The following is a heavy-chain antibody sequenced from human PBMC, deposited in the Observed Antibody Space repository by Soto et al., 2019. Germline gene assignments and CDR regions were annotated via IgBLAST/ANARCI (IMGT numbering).Heavy chain of an antibody. J-gene: IGHJ4*02. V-gene: IGHV5-10-1*01. Sequence: GESLKISCKGSGCSFTSYWISWVRQMPGKGLEWMGRIDPSDSYTNYSPSFQGHVTISADKSISTAYLQWSSLKASDTAMYYCASLYYYDSSGYSFDYWGQGTLVTVSS. D-gene: IGHD3-22*01. CDR3: ASLYYYDSSGYSFDY. CDR2: IDPSDSYT. CDR1: GCSFTSYW.